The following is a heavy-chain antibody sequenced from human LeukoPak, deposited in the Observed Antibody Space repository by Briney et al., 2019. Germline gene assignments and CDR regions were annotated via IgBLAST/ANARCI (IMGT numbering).Heavy chain of an antibody. CDR1: GGSFGGYY. CDR3: ARAGRSYYDSSGYSDRYYFDY. J-gene: IGHJ4*02. CDR2: INHSGST. V-gene: IGHV4-34*01. Sequence: SETLSLTCAVYGGSFGGYYWSWIRQPPGKGLEWIGEINHSGSTNYNPSLKSRVTISVDTSKNQFSLKLSSVTAADTAVYYCARAGRSYYDSSGYSDRYYFDYWGQGTLVTVSS. D-gene: IGHD3-22*01.